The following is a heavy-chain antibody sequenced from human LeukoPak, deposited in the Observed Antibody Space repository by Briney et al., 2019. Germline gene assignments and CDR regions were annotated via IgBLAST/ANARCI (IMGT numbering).Heavy chain of an antibody. D-gene: IGHD3-3*01. CDR1: GFTFSSYG. Sequence: PGGSLRLSCAASGFTFSSYGMHWVRQAPGKGLEWVAFIRYDGSNKYYADSVKGRFTISRDNSKNTLYLQMNSLRAEDTAVYYCAKDNRPTELVTYYDFWSHFDYRGQGTLVTVSS. V-gene: IGHV3-30*02. CDR2: IRYDGSNK. CDR3: AKDNRPTELVTYYDFWSHFDY. J-gene: IGHJ4*02.